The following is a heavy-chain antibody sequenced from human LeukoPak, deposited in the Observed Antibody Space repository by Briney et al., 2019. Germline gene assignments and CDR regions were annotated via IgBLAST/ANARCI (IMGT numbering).Heavy chain of an antibody. CDR1: GFTFSSYS. Sequence: GGSLRLSCAASGFTFSSYSMNWVRQAPGKGLEWVSSISSSSSYIYYADSVKGRFTISRDNAKNSLYLQMNSLRAEDTAVYYCARGYGDYEIVGHYGMDVWGQGTTVIVSS. CDR3: ARGYGDYEIVGHYGMDV. D-gene: IGHD4-17*01. J-gene: IGHJ6*02. V-gene: IGHV3-21*01. CDR2: ISSSSSYI.